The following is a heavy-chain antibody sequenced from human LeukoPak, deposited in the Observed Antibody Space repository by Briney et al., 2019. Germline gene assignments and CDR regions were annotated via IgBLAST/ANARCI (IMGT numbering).Heavy chain of an antibody. CDR1: GYTFTSYA. J-gene: IGHJ5*02. D-gene: IGHD3-10*01. CDR2: INPNSGNT. Sequence: SVRLSCKASGYTFTSYAINWVRQATGQGLEWMVWINPNSGNTSYAQKLQGRVTMTRNTSISTAYMELSSLRSEDTAVYYCARSHYYASNWFDPWGQGTLVTVSS. V-gene: IGHV1-8*01. CDR3: ARSHYYASNWFDP.